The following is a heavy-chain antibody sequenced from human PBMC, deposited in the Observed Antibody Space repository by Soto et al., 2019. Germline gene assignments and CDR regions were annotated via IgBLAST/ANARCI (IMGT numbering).Heavy chain of an antibody. J-gene: IGHJ4*02. Sequence: ASVQGSCKASGYTFPSYYMHCGRQAPGQGLEWMGIINPSGGSTSYAQKFQGRVTMSRDTSTSTVYMELSSLRSEDTAVYYCASTNYYDSSGYYAYWGQGSLVTVSS. CDR1: GYTFPSYY. D-gene: IGHD3-22*01. V-gene: IGHV1-46*03. CDR2: INPSGGST. CDR3: ASTNYYDSSGYYAY.